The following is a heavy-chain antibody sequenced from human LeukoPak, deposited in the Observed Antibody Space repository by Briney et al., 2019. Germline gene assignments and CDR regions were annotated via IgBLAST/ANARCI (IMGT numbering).Heavy chain of an antibody. D-gene: IGHD5-18*01. CDR2: ISAYNGNT. Sequence: GASVKVSCKASGYTFTSYGISWVRQAPGQGLEWMGWISAYNGNTNYAQKLQGRVTMTTDTSTSTVYMELSSLRSEDTAVYYCARPQDTATGSFDYWGQGTLVTVSS. CDR1: GYTFTSYG. CDR3: ARPQDTATGSFDY. J-gene: IGHJ4*02. V-gene: IGHV1-18*01.